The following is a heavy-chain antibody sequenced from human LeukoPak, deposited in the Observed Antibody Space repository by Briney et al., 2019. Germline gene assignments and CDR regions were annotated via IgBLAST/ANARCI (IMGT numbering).Heavy chain of an antibody. D-gene: IGHD3-3*01. Sequence: ASVKVSCKASGGTFSSHAISWVRQAPGQGLEWMGGIIPIFGTASSAQKFQGRVTITTDESTSTAYMELSSLRSEDTAVYYCARATYGAVYDFWSGYLGHWGQGTLVTVSS. V-gene: IGHV1-69*05. CDR1: GGTFSSHA. CDR3: ARATYGAVYDFWSGYLGH. J-gene: IGHJ4*02. CDR2: IIPIFGTA.